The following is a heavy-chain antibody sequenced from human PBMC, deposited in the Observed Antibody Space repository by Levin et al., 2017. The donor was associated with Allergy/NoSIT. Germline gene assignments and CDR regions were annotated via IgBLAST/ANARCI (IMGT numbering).Heavy chain of an antibody. D-gene: IGHD3-10*01. CDR2: IDWDDDK. CDR3: VRATNHYYGRGFDY. V-gene: IGHV2-70*11. Sequence: ASGPTLVKPTQTLTLTCTFSGFSLTTSGMCVSWIRQPPGNALEWLARIDWDDDKYYSTSLKTRLTISRDTSKNQVVLTMTSMDPVDTATYYCVRATNHYYGRGFDYWGQGTPVTVSS. J-gene: IGHJ4*02. CDR1: GFSLTTSGMC.